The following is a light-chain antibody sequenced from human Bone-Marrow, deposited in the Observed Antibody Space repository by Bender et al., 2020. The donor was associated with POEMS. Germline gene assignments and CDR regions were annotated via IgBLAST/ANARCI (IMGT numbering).Light chain of an antibody. J-gene: IGLJ2*01. Sequence: QSALTQPPSASGSPGQSVTISCTGTSSESGDYTRVSWYQHHPGKAPKLLIYDVRKRPSGIPERFSGSNSVNTATLTISGTQAMDEADYYCQVWDSSTVVFGGGTKLTVL. CDR3: QVWDSSTVV. V-gene: IGLV2-8*01. CDR1: SSESGDYTR. CDR2: DVR.